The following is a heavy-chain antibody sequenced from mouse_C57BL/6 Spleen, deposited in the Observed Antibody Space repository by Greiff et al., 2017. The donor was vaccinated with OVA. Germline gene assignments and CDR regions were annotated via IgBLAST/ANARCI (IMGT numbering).Heavy chain of an antibody. CDR3: ARAPFYSNYLYYFDY. D-gene: IGHD2-5*01. Sequence: EVQGVESGGGLVKPGGSLKLSCAASGFTFSSYAMSWVRQTPEKRLEWVATISDGGSYTYYPDNVKGRFTISRDNAKNNLYLQMSHLKSEDTAMYYCARAPFYSNYLYYFDYWGQGTTLTVAS. CDR1: GFTFSSYA. J-gene: IGHJ2*01. CDR2: ISDGGSYT. V-gene: IGHV5-4*01.